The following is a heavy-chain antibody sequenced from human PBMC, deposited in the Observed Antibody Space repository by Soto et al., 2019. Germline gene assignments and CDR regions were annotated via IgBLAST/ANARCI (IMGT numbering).Heavy chain of an antibody. CDR2: ISGSGGST. V-gene: IGHV3-23*01. CDR1: GFTFSSYA. CDR3: AKGGYCSGGSCYETGIDY. D-gene: IGHD2-15*01. J-gene: IGHJ4*02. Sequence: EVQLLESGGGLVQPGGSLRLSCAASGFTFSSYATSWVRQAPGKGLEWVSAISGSGGSTYYADSVKGRFTISRDNSKNTLYLQMNSLRAEDTAVYYCAKGGYCSGGSCYETGIDYWGQGTLVTVSS.